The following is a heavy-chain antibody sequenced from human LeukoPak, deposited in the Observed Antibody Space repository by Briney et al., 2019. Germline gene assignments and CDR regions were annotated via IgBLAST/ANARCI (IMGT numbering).Heavy chain of an antibody. V-gene: IGHV1-2*02. CDR1: GYTFTSYY. CDR2: IDPYTGNT. D-gene: IGHD5-12*01. CDR3: AREYSASEH. Sequence: ASVKVSRKASGYTFTSYYMHWVRQAPGQGLEWMAWIDPYTGNTHYAQKFQGRITVTRDTSVSTTYMELSWLTSDDTARYYCAREYSASEHWGQGTLVTVSS. J-gene: IGHJ4*02.